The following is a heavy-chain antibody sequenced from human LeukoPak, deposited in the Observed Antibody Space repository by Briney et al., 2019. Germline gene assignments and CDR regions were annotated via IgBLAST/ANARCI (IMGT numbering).Heavy chain of an antibody. J-gene: IGHJ6*03. D-gene: IGHD3-10*01. CDR1: GGSFSGYY. CDR2: INRSRST. Sequence: PSETLSLTCAVYGGSFSGYYWSWIRQPPGKGLEWIGEINRSRSTKYNPSLKSRLTISVDTSKNQFSLKLSPVTAADTAVYYCARRVGRWFGERAYYYNYMDVWDKGTTVTISS. CDR3: ARRVGRWFGERAYYYNYMDV. V-gene: IGHV4-34*01.